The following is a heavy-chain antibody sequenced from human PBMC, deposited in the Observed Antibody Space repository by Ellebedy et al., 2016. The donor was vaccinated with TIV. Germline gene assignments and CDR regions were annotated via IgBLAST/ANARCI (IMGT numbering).Heavy chain of an antibody. CDR1: GFTFSSYS. V-gene: IGHV3-21*01. CDR3: AKSDSIAAAGTTFDY. D-gene: IGHD6-13*01. CDR2: ISSSSSYI. J-gene: IGHJ4*02. Sequence: GGSLRLSXAASGFTFSSYSMNWVRQAPGKGLEWVSSISSSSSYIYYADSVKGRFTISRDNAKNSLYLQMNSLRAEDTAVYYCAKSDSIAAAGTTFDYWGQGTLVTVSS.